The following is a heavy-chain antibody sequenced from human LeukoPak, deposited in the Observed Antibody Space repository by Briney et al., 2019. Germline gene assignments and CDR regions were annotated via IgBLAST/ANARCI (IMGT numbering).Heavy chain of an antibody. J-gene: IGHJ4*02. CDR3: ARTGTYYYDSSGYYRS. Sequence: GRSLRLSCAASGFTFSSYGMHWVRQAPGKGLEWVAVIWYDGSNKYYADSVKGRFTISRDNSKNTLYLQMNSLRAEDTAVYYCARTGTYYYDSSGYYRSWGQGTLVTVSS. CDR2: IWYDGSNK. V-gene: IGHV3-33*01. CDR1: GFTFSSYG. D-gene: IGHD3-22*01.